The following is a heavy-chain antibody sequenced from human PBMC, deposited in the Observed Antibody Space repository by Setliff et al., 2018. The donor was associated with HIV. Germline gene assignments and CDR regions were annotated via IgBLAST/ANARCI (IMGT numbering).Heavy chain of an antibody. CDR1: GFTFSSHW. J-gene: IGHJ3*02. V-gene: IGHV3-23*01. CDR2: ISGSGSST. Sequence: SLRLSCAASGFTFSSHWMVWVRQAPGKGLEWVSAISGSGSSTYYADSVKGRFTISRDNSKNTLYLQMNSLRAEDTAVYYCAKDLYYDILTGYPWGAFDIWGQGTMVTVSS. CDR3: AKDLYYDILTGYPWGAFDI. D-gene: IGHD3-9*01.